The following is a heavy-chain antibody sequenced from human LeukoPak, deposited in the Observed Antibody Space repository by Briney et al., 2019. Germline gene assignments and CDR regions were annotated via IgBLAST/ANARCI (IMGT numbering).Heavy chain of an antibody. CDR2: ISYDGSNK. J-gene: IGHJ4*02. CDR3: AKDAEYDFWSGYSSTFDY. V-gene: IGHV3-30*04. D-gene: IGHD3-3*01. CDR1: GFTFSSYA. Sequence: GGSLRLSCAASGFTFSSYAVHWVRQAPGKGLEWVAVISYDGSNKYYADSVKGRFTISRDNSKNTLYLQMNSLRAEDTAVYYCAKDAEYDFWSGYSSTFDYWGQGTLVTVSS.